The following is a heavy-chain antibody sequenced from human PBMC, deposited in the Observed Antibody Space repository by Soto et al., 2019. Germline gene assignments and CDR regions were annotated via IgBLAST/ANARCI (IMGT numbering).Heavy chain of an antibody. Sequence: QVQLQESGPGLVKPSGTLSLTCAISGGSITSSIWWSWVRQPPGKGLEWIGEISHTGTTNYNPSLKGRVTISGDTSKSHFSLNLTSVGAADTAVYYCANPRTAGDSFEIWGQGTLVTVSS. CDR2: ISHTGTT. J-gene: IGHJ3*02. D-gene: IGHD2-21*02. V-gene: IGHV4-4*02. CDR1: GGSITSSIW. CDR3: ANPRTAGDSFEI.